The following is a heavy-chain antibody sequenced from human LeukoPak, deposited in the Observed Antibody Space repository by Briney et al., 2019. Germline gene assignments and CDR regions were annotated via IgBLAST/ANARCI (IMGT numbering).Heavy chain of an antibody. CDR1: GGSISNYY. D-gene: IGHD3-10*01. J-gene: IGHJ5*02. CDR2: IYHGGST. Sequence: SETLSLTCTVSGGSISNYYWSWIRQPPGKGLEWIGSIYHGGSTHYNPSLKSQVTISVDTSKNQFSLNLTSVTAADTAVYYCARTYYYGSGSSYFDPWGQGTLVTVSS. V-gene: IGHV4-59*08. CDR3: ARTYYYGSGSSYFDP.